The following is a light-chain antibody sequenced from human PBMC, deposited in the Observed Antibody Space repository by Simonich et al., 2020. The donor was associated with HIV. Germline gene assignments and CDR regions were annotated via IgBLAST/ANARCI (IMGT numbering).Light chain of an antibody. V-gene: IGKV3D-20*01. CDR2: DAS. CDR1: QSISSSY. CDR3: QQYGSSPYT. Sequence: EIVLTQSPGTLSLSPGERATLSCRASQSISSSYLAWYQQRPGLAPRLLIYDASSRATGIPDRFSGSGSGTEFTLTISRLEPEDFAVYYCQQYGSSPYTFGQGTKLEIK. J-gene: IGKJ2*01.